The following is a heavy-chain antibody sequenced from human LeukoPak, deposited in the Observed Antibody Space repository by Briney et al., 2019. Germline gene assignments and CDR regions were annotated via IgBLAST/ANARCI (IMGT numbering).Heavy chain of an antibody. CDR3: AKDEYSSSKSYYYYMDV. D-gene: IGHD6-6*01. Sequence: GGSLRLSCAASGFTFSSYAMSWVRQAPGKGLEWVSAISGSGGSTYYADSVKGRFTISRDNSKNTLYLQMNSLRAEDTAVYYCAKDEYSSSKSYYYYMDVWGKGTTVTVSS. CDR1: GFTFSSYA. CDR2: ISGSGGST. J-gene: IGHJ6*03. V-gene: IGHV3-23*01.